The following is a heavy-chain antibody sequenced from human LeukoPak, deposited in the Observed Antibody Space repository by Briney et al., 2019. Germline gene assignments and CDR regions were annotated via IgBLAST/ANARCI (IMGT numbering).Heavy chain of an antibody. V-gene: IGHV4-39*07. CDR3: ARSDGYGLVGI. CDR1: GVSISSGSNY. D-gene: IGHD3-10*01. Sequence: SETLSLTCSVSGVSISSGSNYWGWIRQPPGKTLEWIGSIYSRGNTYYNPSLKSRVIILIDTAKNHFSLKLSSVTAADTAVYYCARSDGYGLVGIWGQGTMVTVSS. CDR2: IYSRGNT. J-gene: IGHJ3*02.